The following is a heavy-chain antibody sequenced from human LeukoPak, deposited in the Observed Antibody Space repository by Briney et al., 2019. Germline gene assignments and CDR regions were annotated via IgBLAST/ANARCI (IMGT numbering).Heavy chain of an antibody. D-gene: IGHD4-17*01. J-gene: IGHJ4*02. CDR3: ARGNGDPPQDYYFDY. Sequence: PSQTLSLTCTVSGGSISSGGYYWSWIRQHPGKGLEWIGYIYYSGSTYYNPSLKSRVTISVDTSKNQFSLKLSSVTAADTAVYCCARGNGDPPQDYYFDYWGQGTLVTVSS. V-gene: IGHV4-31*03. CDR1: GGSISSGGYY. CDR2: IYYSGST.